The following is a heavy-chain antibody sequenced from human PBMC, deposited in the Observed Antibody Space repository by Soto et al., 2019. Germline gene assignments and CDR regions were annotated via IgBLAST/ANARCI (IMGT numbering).Heavy chain of an antibody. Sequence: PSETLSLTCTVSGGSISSSSYYWGWIRQPPGKGLEWIGSIYYSGSTYYNPSLKSRVTISVGTSKNQFSLKLSSVTAADTAVYYCARQIFDYGDPIGYWGQGTLVTVSS. J-gene: IGHJ4*02. CDR1: GGSISSSSYY. V-gene: IGHV4-39*01. CDR2: IYYSGST. D-gene: IGHD4-17*01. CDR3: ARQIFDYGDPIGY.